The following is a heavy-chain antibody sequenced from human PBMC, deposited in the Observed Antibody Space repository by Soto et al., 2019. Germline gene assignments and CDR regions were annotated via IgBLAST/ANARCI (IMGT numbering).Heavy chain of an antibody. CDR1: GYSFTSYW. D-gene: IGHD1-20*01. Sequence: GESLKISCKGSGYSFTSYWIGWVRQMPGKGLEWMGIIYPGDSDTRYSPAFQGQVTISADKSISTAYLPWSSLKASDTAMYYCARHLITGTTWTEYPDYWGQGTLVTVSS. V-gene: IGHV5-51*01. J-gene: IGHJ4*02. CDR2: IYPGDSDT. CDR3: ARHLITGTTWTEYPDY.